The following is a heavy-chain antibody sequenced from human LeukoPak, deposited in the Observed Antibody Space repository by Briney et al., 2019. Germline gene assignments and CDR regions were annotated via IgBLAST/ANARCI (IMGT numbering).Heavy chain of an antibody. CDR3: AKDRIASPPQGRFDP. Sequence: PGGSLRLSCAASGFTFSSYGMHWVRQAPGKGLEWVAVISYDGSDKYYADSVKGRFTISRDNSKNTLDLQMNSLRAEDTAIYYCAKDRIASPPQGRFDPWGQGTLVTVSS. V-gene: IGHV3-30*18. CDR1: GFTFSSYG. D-gene: IGHD6-6*01. CDR2: ISYDGSDK. J-gene: IGHJ5*02.